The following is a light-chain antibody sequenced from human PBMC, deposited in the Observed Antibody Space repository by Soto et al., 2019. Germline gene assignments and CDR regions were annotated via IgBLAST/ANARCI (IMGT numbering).Light chain of an antibody. J-gene: IGKJ1*01. CDR3: QQSYTTPWT. CDR1: QTISNY. V-gene: IGKV1-39*01. CDR2: AAS. Sequence: DIQMTQSPSSLSLSVGDGVTITCRASQTISNYLNWYQQKPGRALRLLIHAASTLQSGVPSRFSGSGSGTDFTLTISSLEPEDFATYFCQQSYTTPWTFGLGTKVE.